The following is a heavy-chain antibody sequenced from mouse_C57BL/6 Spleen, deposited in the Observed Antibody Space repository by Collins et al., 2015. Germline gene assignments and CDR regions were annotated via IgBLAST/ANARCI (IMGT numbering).Heavy chain of an antibody. CDR1: GYTFTDYS. CDR2: INTETGEP. J-gene: IGHJ3*01. D-gene: IGHD4-1*01. CDR3: ARAETGTLAY. Sequence: QIQLVQSGPELKKPGETVKISCKASGYTFTDYSMHWVKQAPGKGLKWMGWINTETGEPTYADDFKGRFAFSLETSASTAYLQINNLKNEDTATYFCARAETGTLAYWGQGTLVTVSA. V-gene: IGHV9-2-1*01.